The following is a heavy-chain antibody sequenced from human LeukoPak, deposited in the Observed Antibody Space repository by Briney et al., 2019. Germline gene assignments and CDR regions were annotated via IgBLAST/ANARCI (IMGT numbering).Heavy chain of an antibody. CDR2: IYTSGST. D-gene: IGHD6-13*01. J-gene: IGHJ4*02. Sequence: SETLPLTCTVSGGSISSYYWSWIRQPAGKGLEWIGRIYTSGSTNYNPSLKSRVTMSVDTSKNQFSLKLSSVTAADTAVYYCARNIRLGIAAAGTAYFDYWGQGTLVTVSS. V-gene: IGHV4-4*07. CDR3: ARNIRLGIAAAGTAYFDY. CDR1: GGSISSYY.